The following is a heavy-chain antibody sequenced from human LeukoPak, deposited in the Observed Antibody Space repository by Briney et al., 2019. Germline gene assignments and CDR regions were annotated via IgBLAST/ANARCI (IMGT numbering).Heavy chain of an antibody. J-gene: IGHJ4*02. CDR3: ARDYRVGAWDY. CDR1: GDSIGSGSFC. V-gene: IGHV4-61*02. Sequence: SETLSLTCPVSGDSIGSGSFCWNWVRQPAGTGLEWIGRICASGSTDYNPSLKSRVTISVDTSKNQFSLKLSSVTAADTAVYYCARDYRVGAWDYWGQGTLVTVSS. CDR2: ICASGST. D-gene: IGHD1-26*01.